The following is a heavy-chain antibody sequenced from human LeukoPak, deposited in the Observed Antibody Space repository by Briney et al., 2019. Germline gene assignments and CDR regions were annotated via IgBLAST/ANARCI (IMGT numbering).Heavy chain of an antibody. CDR2: IYPGNSDT. Sequence: GESLKISCEGSGYSFTNYWIGWVRQMPGKGLEWMGIIYPGNSDTRYSPSFQGQFTFSADKFTGTAYLQWSSLKASDTAIYYCARRAPDYNKAFDIWGQGTVVSVSS. V-gene: IGHV5-51*01. CDR1: GYSFTNYW. CDR3: ARRAPDYNKAFDI. D-gene: IGHD4-11*01. J-gene: IGHJ3*02.